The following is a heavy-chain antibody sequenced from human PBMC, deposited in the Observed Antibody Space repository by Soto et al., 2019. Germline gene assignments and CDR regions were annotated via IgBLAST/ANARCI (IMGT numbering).Heavy chain of an antibody. CDR2: IYWDDDK. D-gene: IGHD3-10*01. CDR3: AHSSPMVRGVPNWFDP. Sequence: QITLKESGPTLVKPTQTLTLTCTFSGFSLSTSGVGVGWIRQPPGKALEWLALIYWDDDKRYSPSLKSRLTITKDTSKNQVVLTMTNMDPVDTATYYCAHSSPMVRGVPNWFDPWGQRTLVTVSS. V-gene: IGHV2-5*02. J-gene: IGHJ5*02. CDR1: GFSLSTSGVG.